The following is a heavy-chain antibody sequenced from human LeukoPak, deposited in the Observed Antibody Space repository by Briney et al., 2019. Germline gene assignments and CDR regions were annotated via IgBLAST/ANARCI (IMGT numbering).Heavy chain of an antibody. Sequence: GGSLRLSCAASGFTFNDYAMYWVRQTPGKGLEWVTLISYDGYAKSYADSVRGRFTISRDNSKNTLYLQMDSLRSEDTAVYYCARDFFPIVDSSWYEIGYWGQGTLVTVSS. V-gene: IGHV3-30-3*01. J-gene: IGHJ4*02. CDR1: GFTFNDYA. D-gene: IGHD6-13*01. CDR3: ARDFFPIVDSSWYEIGY. CDR2: ISYDGYAK.